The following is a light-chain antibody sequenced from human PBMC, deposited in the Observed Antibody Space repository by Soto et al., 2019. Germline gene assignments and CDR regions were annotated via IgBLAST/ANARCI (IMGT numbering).Light chain of an antibody. Sequence: DNRMTQSPSTLSASVGDRVTITCRASQSISSWLAWYQQKPGKAPKLLIYDASSLESGVPSRFSGSGSGTEFTLTISSLQPDDFATYYCQHYNSHSEAFGQGTKVDIK. CDR1: QSISSW. J-gene: IGKJ1*01. CDR3: QHYNSHSEA. CDR2: DAS. V-gene: IGKV1-5*01.